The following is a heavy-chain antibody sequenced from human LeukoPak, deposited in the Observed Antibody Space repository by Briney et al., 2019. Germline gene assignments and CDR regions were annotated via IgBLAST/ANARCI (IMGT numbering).Heavy chain of an antibody. Sequence: GGSLRLSCAASGFTFDNYAMNWVRQAPGKGLEWVSYISGGGAKRHYSDSVKDRFTISRDNPKNTLYLQINNLRAEDTAMYYCAKCSAGYYNDAFDIWGRGTMVTVSS. D-gene: IGHD3-10*02. CDR1: GFTFDNYA. CDR2: ISGGGAKR. V-gene: IGHV3-23*01. CDR3: AKCSAGYYNDAFDI. J-gene: IGHJ3*02.